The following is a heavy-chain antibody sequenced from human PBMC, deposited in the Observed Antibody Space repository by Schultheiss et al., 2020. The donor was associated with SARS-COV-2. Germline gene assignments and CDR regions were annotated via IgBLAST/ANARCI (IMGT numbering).Heavy chain of an antibody. CDR3: ARLLLNYYGSGSPNISDY. CDR2: INHSGST. CDR1: GGSFGGYY. V-gene: IGHV4-34*01. Sequence: SQTLSLTCAVYGGSFGGYYWSGIRQPPGKGLEWIGEINHSGSTNYNPSLKSRVTISVDTSKNQFSLKLSSVTAADTAVYYCARLLLNYYGSGSPNISDYWGQGTLVTVAS. D-gene: IGHD3-10*01. J-gene: IGHJ4*02.